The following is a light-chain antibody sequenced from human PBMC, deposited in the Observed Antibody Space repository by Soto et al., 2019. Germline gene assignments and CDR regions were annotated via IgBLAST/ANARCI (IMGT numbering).Light chain of an antibody. CDR1: QSVNNN. V-gene: IGKV3D-15*01. CDR3: QQYNNWPLT. CDR2: GAS. Sequence: EVVMTQSPATLSVSPGERATLSCRASQSVNNNLAWYQHKPGQAPRLLIHGASTRATGIPDRFKGSGSGTEFTLTITSLQAEDFAVYYCQQYNNWPLTFGGGTKMEIK. J-gene: IGKJ4*01.